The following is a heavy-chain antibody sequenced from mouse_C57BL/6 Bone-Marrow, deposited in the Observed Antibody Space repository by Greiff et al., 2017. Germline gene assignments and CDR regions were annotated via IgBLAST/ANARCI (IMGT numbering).Heavy chain of an antibody. CDR2: IHPNSGST. V-gene: IGHV1-64*01. Sequence: QVQLQQPGAELVKPGASVKLSCKASGYTFTSYWMHWVKQRPGQGLEWIGMIHPNSGSTNYNEKFKSMATLTVDKSSSTAYMQLSSLTSEDSAVYYCARVGWLLLRFAYWGQGTLVTVSA. J-gene: IGHJ3*01. CDR1: GYTFTSYW. D-gene: IGHD2-3*01. CDR3: ARVGWLLLRFAY.